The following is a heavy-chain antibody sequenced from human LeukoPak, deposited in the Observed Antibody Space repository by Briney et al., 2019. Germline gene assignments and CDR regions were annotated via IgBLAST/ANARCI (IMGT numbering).Heavy chain of an antibody. CDR1: GFTFSNAW. CDR2: IKSKTDGGTT. Sequence: PGGSLRLSCAASGFTFSNAWMSWVRQAPGKGLEWVGRIKSKTDGGTTDYAAPVKGRFTISRDDSKNTLYLQMNSLKTEDTAVYYCTTQYYDFWSGYWSYAFDIWGQGTMVTVSS. CDR3: TTQYYDFWSGYWSYAFDI. J-gene: IGHJ3*02. D-gene: IGHD3-3*01. V-gene: IGHV3-15*01.